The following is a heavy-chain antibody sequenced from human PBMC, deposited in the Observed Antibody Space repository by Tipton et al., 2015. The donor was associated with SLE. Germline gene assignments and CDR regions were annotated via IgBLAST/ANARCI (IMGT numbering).Heavy chain of an antibody. CDR2: IYYSGST. Sequence: TLSLTCTVSGGSISSYYWSWIRQPPGKGLEWIGYIYYSGSTNYNPSPKSRVTISVDTSKNQFSLKLSSVTAADTAVYYCARSRAYSNYAHTLHLWYFDLWGRGTLVTVSS. V-gene: IGHV4-59*07. J-gene: IGHJ2*01. CDR3: ARSRAYSNYAHTLHLWYFDL. D-gene: IGHD4-11*01. CDR1: GGSISSYY.